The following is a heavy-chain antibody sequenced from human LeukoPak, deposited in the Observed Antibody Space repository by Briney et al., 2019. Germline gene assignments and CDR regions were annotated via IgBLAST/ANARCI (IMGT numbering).Heavy chain of an antibody. J-gene: IGHJ4*02. Sequence: SQTLSLTCAVSGASISSGAYYWSWIRQPPGKGLEWIGSIYYTGSTFYNPSLKSRVAISVDTSKNQFFLNLSSVTAADTALYYCARAWEGYFDYWGQGTLVTVTS. CDR1: GASISSGAYY. D-gene: IGHD1-26*01. CDR3: ARAWEGYFDY. V-gene: IGHV4-30-4*01. CDR2: IYYTGST.